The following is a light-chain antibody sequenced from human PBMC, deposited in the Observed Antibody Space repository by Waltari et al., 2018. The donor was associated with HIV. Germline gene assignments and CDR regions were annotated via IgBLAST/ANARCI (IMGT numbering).Light chain of an antibody. V-gene: IGLV1-36*01. CDR2: YDD. J-gene: IGLJ2*01. Sequence: QSVLTQPPSVSEDPRQRVTISCSGSSSNIGNNAVNWYQPLPGKAPKLLIYYDDLLPSGVSDRFSGSKSGTSASLAISGLQSEDEADYYCAACDDSLNGLSFGGGTKLTVL. CDR3: AACDDSLNGLS. CDR1: SSNIGNNA.